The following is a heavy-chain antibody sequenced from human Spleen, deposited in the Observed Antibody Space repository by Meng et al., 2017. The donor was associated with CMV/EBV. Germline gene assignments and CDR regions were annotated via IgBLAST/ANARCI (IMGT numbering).Heavy chain of an antibody. CDR3: ARGAGYHYYYGMDV. Sequence: ASVKVSCKASGYTFTGYYIHWVRQAPGQGLEWMGWINPNSGGTYYAQKFQGRVTVTRDTPSSTAFMELSRLRSEDTAVYYCARGAGYHYYYGMDVWGQGTTVTVSS. CDR1: GYTFTGYY. V-gene: IGHV1-2*02. D-gene: IGHD3-9*01. J-gene: IGHJ6*02. CDR2: INPNSGGT.